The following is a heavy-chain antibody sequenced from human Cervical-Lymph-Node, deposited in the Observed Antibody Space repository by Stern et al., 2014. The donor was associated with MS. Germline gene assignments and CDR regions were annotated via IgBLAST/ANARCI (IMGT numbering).Heavy chain of an antibody. CDR1: GASIKTIGYF. CDR2: IAHSGVA. Sequence: VQLVQSVPGLVQPSQTLSLPCTVSGASIKTIGYFWSWVRQPPGKGVEWIGFIAHSGVAFYNETLKSRVTLAQDTSANQFALRLTSVTAADTALYFCMRGDYWGRGILVAVSS. J-gene: IGHJ4*02. V-gene: IGHV4-31*03. CDR3: MRGDY.